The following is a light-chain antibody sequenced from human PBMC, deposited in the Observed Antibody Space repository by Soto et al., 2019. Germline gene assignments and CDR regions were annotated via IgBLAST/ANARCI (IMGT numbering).Light chain of an antibody. CDR2: QDS. CDR1: KLGDKY. J-gene: IGLJ1*01. Sequence: SYELTQPPSVSVSPGQTASITCSGDKLGDKYACWYQQKPGQSPVLVIYQDSKRPSGIPERFSGSNSGNTATLTISGTQAMDEADYYCQAWDSSTYVFGTGTNLTFL. CDR3: QAWDSSTYV. V-gene: IGLV3-1*01.